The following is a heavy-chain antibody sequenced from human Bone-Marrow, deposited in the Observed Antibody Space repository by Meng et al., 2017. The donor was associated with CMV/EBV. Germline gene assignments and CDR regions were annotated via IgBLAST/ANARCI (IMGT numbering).Heavy chain of an antibody. D-gene: IGHD3-3*01. CDR2: MNPNSGNT. Sequence: ASVKVSCKASGYIFTSYGISWVRQAPGQGLEWMGWMNPNSGNTGYAQKFQGRVTMTRNTSISTAYMELSSLRSEDTAVYYCARGTSTYYDFWSGYSGWYYGMDVWGQGTTVTVSS. CDR3: ARGTSTYYDFWSGYSGWYYGMDV. CDR1: GYIFTSYG. V-gene: IGHV1-8*01. J-gene: IGHJ6*02.